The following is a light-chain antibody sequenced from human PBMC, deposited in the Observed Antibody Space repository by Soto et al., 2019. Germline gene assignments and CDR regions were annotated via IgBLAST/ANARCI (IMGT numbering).Light chain of an antibody. Sequence: EIVLTQSPATLSLSPGERATLSCRASQSVSSFLGWYQQKPGQAPRLLIYDASNRAPGIPSRFSDSGSGTDFTLTISSLEPDDFAVYYCQQRSSWTFGQGTKVEIK. CDR1: QSVSSF. CDR2: DAS. V-gene: IGKV3-11*01. J-gene: IGKJ1*01. CDR3: QQRSSWT.